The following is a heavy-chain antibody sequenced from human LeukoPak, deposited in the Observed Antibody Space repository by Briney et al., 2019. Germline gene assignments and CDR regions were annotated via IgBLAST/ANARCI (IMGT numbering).Heavy chain of an antibody. CDR3: AKDLGKMATNPDAFDI. V-gene: IGHV3-30*02. Sequence: GGSLRLSCAASGFTFSSYGMHWVRQAPGKGLEWVAFIRYDGSNKYYADSVKGRFTISRDNSKNTLYLQMNSLRAEDTAVYYCAKDLGKMATNPDAFDIWGQGTMVTVSS. CDR2: IRYDGSNK. CDR1: GFTFSSYG. J-gene: IGHJ3*02. D-gene: IGHD5-24*01.